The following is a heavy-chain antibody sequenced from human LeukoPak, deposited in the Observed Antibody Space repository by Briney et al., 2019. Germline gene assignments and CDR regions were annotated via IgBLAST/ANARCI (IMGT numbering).Heavy chain of an antibody. CDR2: IKSKTDGRTT. CDR3: AKQLGYCSDGSCYFPY. D-gene: IGHD2-15*01. Sequence: GGSLRLSCVASGFTFFNAWMNWVRQAPGKGLEWVGRIKSKTDGRTTDYAAAVKDRFTVSRDDSKNTLYLQMNSLKIEDTAIYYCAKQLGYCSDGSCYFPYWGQGTLVTVSS. V-gene: IGHV3-15*01. CDR1: GFTFFNAW. J-gene: IGHJ4*02.